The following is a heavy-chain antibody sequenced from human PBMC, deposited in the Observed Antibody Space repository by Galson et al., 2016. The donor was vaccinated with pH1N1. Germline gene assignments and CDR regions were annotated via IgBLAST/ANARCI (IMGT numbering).Heavy chain of an antibody. J-gene: IGHJ1*01. D-gene: IGHD1-26*01. CDR2: ISWNSATI. CDR1: GFTFDDYA. Sequence: LRLSCAASGFTFDDYAMHWVRQTPGKGLEWVSGISWNSATIDYADSVKGRFTISRDNAKNSLYLQMNSLRPEDTALYYCAKDGHYSGSYLRAQHFQHWGQGTLVAVSS. CDR3: AKDGHYSGSYLRAQHFQH. V-gene: IGHV3-9*01.